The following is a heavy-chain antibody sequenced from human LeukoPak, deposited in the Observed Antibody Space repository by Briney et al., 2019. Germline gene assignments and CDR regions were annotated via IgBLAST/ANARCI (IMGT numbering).Heavy chain of an antibody. J-gene: IGHJ3*02. CDR1: GYTFTSYA. CDR2: INTNTGKP. D-gene: IGHD6-19*01. Sequence: GASVKVSCKASGYTFTSYAMNWVRKAPGQGLEWRGWINTNTGKPTYAQGSTERFVFSLDTSVSTAYLQISSLKAEDTAVYHCARARSAWASDAFDIWGQGTMVTVSS. V-gene: IGHV7-4-1*02. CDR3: ARARSAWASDAFDI.